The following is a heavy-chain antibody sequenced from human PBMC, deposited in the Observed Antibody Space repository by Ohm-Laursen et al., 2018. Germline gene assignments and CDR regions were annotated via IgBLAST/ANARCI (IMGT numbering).Heavy chain of an antibody. Sequence: SDTLSLTCAVYGGSFSGYYWSWIRQPPGKGLEWIGEINHSGSTNYNPSLKSRVTISVDRSKNQFSLKLSSVTAADTAVYYCARVPRDGYNPVDWGQGTLVTVSS. V-gene: IGHV4-34*01. D-gene: IGHD5-24*01. CDR1: GGSFSGYY. CDR2: INHSGST. CDR3: ARVPRDGYNPVD. J-gene: IGHJ4*02.